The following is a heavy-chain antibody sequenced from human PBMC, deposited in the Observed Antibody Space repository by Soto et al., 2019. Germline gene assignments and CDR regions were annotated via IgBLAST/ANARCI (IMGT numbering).Heavy chain of an antibody. CDR1: GVTFSSYA. Sequence: GGSLRLACAAAGVTFSSYAMSWVRQAPGKGLEWVSIIYSGGTTYYPDSVKGRLTISRDNSKNTLYLQMNSVRAEDTAVYYRASSSSRPGTGYWGQGTLVTVSS. J-gene: IGHJ4*02. V-gene: IGHV3-66*01. CDR3: ASSSSRPGTGY. CDR2: IYSGGTT. D-gene: IGHD6-13*01.